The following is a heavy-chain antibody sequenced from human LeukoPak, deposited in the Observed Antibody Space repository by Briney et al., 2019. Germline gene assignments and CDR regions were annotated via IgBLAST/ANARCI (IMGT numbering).Heavy chain of an antibody. V-gene: IGHV1-2*02. Sequence: ASVKVSCKASGYTFTGYYMHWVRQAPGQGLEWMGWISPNSGGTKYAQKFQGRVTMTRDKSINTAYMELSRLRSDDTAVYYCARDRGIAVAVGTSEYWGQGTLVTVSS. CDR1: GYTFTGYY. D-gene: IGHD6-19*01. CDR3: ARDRGIAVAVGTSEY. J-gene: IGHJ4*02. CDR2: ISPNSGGT.